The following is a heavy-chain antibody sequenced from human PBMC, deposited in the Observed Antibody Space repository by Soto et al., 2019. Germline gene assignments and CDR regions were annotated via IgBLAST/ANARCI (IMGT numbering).Heavy chain of an antibody. V-gene: IGHV4-59*12. J-gene: IGHJ6*02. CDR2: IYYSGST. CDR1: GGSISSYY. CDR3: ARDLQYSRLFYGMEV. D-gene: IGHD6-13*01. Sequence: TSETLSLTCTVSGGSISSYYWSWIRQPPGKGLEWIGYIYYSGSTNYNPSLKSRVTISVDTSKNQFSLKLSSVTAADTAVYYCARDLQYSRLFYGMEVWGQGTTVTVSS.